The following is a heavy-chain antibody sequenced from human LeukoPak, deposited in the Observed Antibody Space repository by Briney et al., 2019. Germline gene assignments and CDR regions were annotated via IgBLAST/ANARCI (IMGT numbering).Heavy chain of an antibody. CDR2: ISGSGGST. J-gene: IGHJ5*02. CDR3: AKGPGSGIRGNWFDP. V-gene: IGHV3-23*01. CDR1: GFTFSSYA. D-gene: IGHD2-15*01. Sequence: PGESLRLSCAASGFTFSSYAMSWVRQAPGKGLEWVSAISGSGGSTYYADSVKGRFTISRDNSKNTLYLQMNSLRAEDTAVYYCAKGPGSGIRGNWFDPWGQGTLVTVSS.